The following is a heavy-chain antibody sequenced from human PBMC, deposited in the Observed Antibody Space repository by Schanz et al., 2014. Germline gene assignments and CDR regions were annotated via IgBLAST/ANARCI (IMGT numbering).Heavy chain of an antibody. CDR1: GFTFSRYV. J-gene: IGHJ6*02. CDR3: ARTPSVGMAARRGFYYYGMNL. V-gene: IGHV3-7*03. CDR2: INQDGSDK. Sequence: EVQLVESGGGLVQPGGSLRLSCAASGFTFSRYVMHWVRQAPGKGLEWVANINQDGSDKSYVDSVKGRFTISRDNAKNSLYLQLNSLRAEDTAVYYCARTPSVGMAARRGFYYYGMNLWGQGTTVTVSS. D-gene: IGHD6-6*01.